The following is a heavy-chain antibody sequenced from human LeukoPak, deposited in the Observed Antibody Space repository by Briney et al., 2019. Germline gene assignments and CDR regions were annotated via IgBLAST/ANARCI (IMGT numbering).Heavy chain of an antibody. CDR3: TTEPPMDFFVVLPA. J-gene: IGHJ5*02. CDR2: IKSKTDGGTA. D-gene: IGHD2-2*01. CDR1: GFTFSNAG. Sequence: GGSLRLSCAASGFTFSNAGMNWVRQAPGKGLEWVGRIKSKTDGGTADYAAPGKGRFTIARDDSKNTLYLQRHSLKPEDTAVYYCTTEPPMDFFVVLPAWGQGTLVPVSS. V-gene: IGHV3-15*05.